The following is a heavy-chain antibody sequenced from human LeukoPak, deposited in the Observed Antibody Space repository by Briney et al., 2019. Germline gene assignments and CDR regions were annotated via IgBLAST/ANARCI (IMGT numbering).Heavy chain of an antibody. CDR2: ISSSGSTI. V-gene: IGHV3-48*04. Sequence: GGSLRLSCAASGFTFSSYAMSWVRQAPGKGLEWVSYISSSGSTIYYADSVKGRFTISRDNAKNSLYLQMNSLRAEDTAVYYCARDPVGYYYGMDVRGQGTTVTVSS. CDR1: GFTFSSYA. CDR3: ARDPVGYYYGMDV. D-gene: IGHD1-26*01. J-gene: IGHJ6*02.